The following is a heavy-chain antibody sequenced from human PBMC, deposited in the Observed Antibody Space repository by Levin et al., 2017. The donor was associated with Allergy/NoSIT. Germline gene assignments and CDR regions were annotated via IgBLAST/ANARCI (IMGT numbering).Heavy chain of an antibody. CDR1: GGSISSSSYY. D-gene: IGHD1-1*01. Sequence: SQTLSLTCPVSGGSISSSSYYWGWIRQPPGKGLEWIGSIYYSGSTYYNPSLKSRVTISVDTSKNQFSLKLSSVTAADTAVYYCARSHGTTINWFDPWGQGTLVTVSS. CDR3: ARSHGTTINWFDP. CDR2: IYYSGST. V-gene: IGHV4-39*01. J-gene: IGHJ5*02.